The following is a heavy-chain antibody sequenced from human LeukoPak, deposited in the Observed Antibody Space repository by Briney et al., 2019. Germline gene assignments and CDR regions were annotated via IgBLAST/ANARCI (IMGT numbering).Heavy chain of an antibody. CDR1: GLTVTSNY. D-gene: IGHD6-25*01. CDR2: IYSGGDT. J-gene: IGHJ4*02. CDR3: ARPGYSTGAFDY. Sequence: GGSLRLSCAASGLTVTSNYMSWIRQAPGKGLEWVSVIYSGGDTYYADSVKGRFTISRDNSKNTLYLQMNSLRAEDTAVYYCARPGYSTGAFDYWGQGTLVTVSS. V-gene: IGHV3-53*01.